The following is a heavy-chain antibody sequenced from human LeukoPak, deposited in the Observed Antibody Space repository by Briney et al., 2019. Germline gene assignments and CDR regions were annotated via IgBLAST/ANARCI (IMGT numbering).Heavy chain of an antibody. V-gene: IGHV3-9*01. Sequence: QTGGSLRLSCAASGFTFDDYAMNWVRLIPGKGLEWVSRIGWNSGRITYADSVKGRFTISRDNAKNSLFPQMHSLRVDDTALYYCAMGSKPGCSGGSCNIFDYWGQGTLVTVSS. CDR3: AMGSKPGCSGGSCNIFDY. CDR1: GFTFDDYA. CDR2: IGWNSGRI. J-gene: IGHJ4*02. D-gene: IGHD2-15*01.